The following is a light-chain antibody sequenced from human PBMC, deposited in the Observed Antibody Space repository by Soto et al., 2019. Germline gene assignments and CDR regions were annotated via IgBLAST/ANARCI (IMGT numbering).Light chain of an antibody. J-gene: IGLJ1*01. V-gene: IGLV2-14*03. Sequence: QSALTQPASVSGSPGQSITISCTGTSSDVGGYNYVSWYQQHPGKAPKLMIYDVNNRPSGVSNRFSGSKSDNTASLTISGLQAEDEVDYYCSSYKSSSTYVFGTGTKLTVL. CDR1: SSDVGGYNY. CDR3: SSYKSSSTYV. CDR2: DVN.